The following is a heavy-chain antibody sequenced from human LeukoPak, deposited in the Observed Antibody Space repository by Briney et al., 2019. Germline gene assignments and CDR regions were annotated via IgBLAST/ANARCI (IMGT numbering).Heavy chain of an antibody. CDR3: ARDGAVVPSYYYGMDV. CDR1: GFTFSSYG. D-gene: IGHD6-19*01. J-gene: IGHJ6*02. V-gene: IGHV3-33*01. Sequence: GGSLRLSCAAFGFTFSSYGMHWVRQAPGKGLEWVAVIWYDGSNKYYADSVKGRFTISRDNSKNTLYLQMNSLRAEDTAVYYCARDGAVVPSYYYGMDVWGQGTTVTVSS. CDR2: IWYDGSNK.